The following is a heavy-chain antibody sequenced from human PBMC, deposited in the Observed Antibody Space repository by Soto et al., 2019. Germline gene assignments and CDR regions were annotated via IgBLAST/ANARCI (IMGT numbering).Heavy chain of an antibody. CDR3: ARDSRPIFGVVIATYNWFDP. CDR1: GGTFSSYT. CDR2: IIPILGIA. V-gene: IGHV1-69*04. Sequence: ASVKVSCKASGGTFSSYTISWVRQAPGQGLEWMGRIIPILGIANYAQKFQGRVTITADKSTSTAYMELSSLRSEETAVYYCARDSRPIFGVVIATYNWFDPWGQGTLVTVSS. J-gene: IGHJ5*02. D-gene: IGHD3-3*01.